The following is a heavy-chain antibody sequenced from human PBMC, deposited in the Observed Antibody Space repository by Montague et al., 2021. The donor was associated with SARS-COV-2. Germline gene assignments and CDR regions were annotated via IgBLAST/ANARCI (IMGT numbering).Heavy chain of an antibody. CDR2: TNYRSKWTS. Sequence: CAISGDSVWGNTAACNWIRQSPSVGLEWLGRTNYRSKWTSDYATSVEGRISIDPDTSKNQFFLHLRSVTPEDTGVYYCVRDTGSAQAGFDAWGQGTLVTVSS. J-gene: IGHJ4*02. D-gene: IGHD4-17*01. CDR1: GDSVWGNTAA. CDR3: VRDTGSAQAGFDA. V-gene: IGHV6-1*01.